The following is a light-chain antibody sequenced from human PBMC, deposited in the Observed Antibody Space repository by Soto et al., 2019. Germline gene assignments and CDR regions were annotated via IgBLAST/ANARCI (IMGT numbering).Light chain of an antibody. J-gene: IGKJ3*01. V-gene: IGKV3-11*01. CDR3: QQRSNWPPLT. Sequence: EIVLTQSPATLSLSPGERATLSCRASQSVSSYLAWYQQKPGQAPRLLIYDASNRATGIPARFSGSGSGTDFTLTIRSLGPEDFAVYYCQQRSNWPPLTFGPGTKVDIK. CDR1: QSVSSY. CDR2: DAS.